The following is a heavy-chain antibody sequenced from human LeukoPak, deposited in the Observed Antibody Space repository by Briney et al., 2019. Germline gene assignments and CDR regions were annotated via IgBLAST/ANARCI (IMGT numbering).Heavy chain of an antibody. Sequence: ASVKVSCKASGYTLTGYYMHWVRQAPGQGPEWMGWINGNSGNTGYAQKFQGRVTMTRNTSISTAYMELSSLRSEDTAVYYCARVIAVAGTAPDYWGQGTLVTVSS. CDR3: ARVIAVAGTAPDY. J-gene: IGHJ4*02. V-gene: IGHV1-8*02. CDR1: GYTLTGYY. CDR2: INGNSGNT. D-gene: IGHD6-19*01.